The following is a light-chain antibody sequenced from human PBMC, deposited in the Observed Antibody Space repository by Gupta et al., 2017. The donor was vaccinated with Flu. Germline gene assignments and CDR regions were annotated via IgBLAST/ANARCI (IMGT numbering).Light chain of an antibody. CDR2: DDS. CDR1: NIGTKS. Sequence: SYVLTQPPSVSVAPGETARIPCGGDNIGTKSVHWYQQKPGQAPVLVVYDDSFRPSGIPERFSGSNSGNTATLTISRVEAGDEADYFCQVWDSTSDHWVFGTGTKVTVL. V-gene: IGLV3-21*02. J-gene: IGLJ1*01. CDR3: QVWDSTSDHWV.